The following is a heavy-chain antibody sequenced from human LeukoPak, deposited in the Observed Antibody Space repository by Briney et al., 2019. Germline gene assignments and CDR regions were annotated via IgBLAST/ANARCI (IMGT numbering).Heavy chain of an antibody. CDR2: IHTSGST. CDR1: GGSITSYY. CDR3: AREFSGTSIAARVFDS. J-gene: IGHJ4*02. D-gene: IGHD6-6*01. V-gene: IGHV4-4*07. Sequence: SETLSLTCTVSGGSITSYYWTYIRQPAGKGLEWIGRIHTSGSTNYNPSLKSRVTMSVDTSKNQFSLNLSSVTVADTAMYYCAREFSGTSIAARVFDSWGQGTLVTVSS.